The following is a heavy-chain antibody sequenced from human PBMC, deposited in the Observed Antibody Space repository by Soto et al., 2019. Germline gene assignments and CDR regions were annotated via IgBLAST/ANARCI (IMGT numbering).Heavy chain of an antibody. CDR1: GFTFSSYW. Sequence: PGGSLRLSCAASGFTFSSYWMHWVRQAPGKGLVWVSRINSDGSSTSYADSVKGRFTISRDNAKNTLYLQMNSLRAEDTAVYHCARDGRSSSWYHDAFDIWGQGTMVTVSS. CDR2: INSDGSST. J-gene: IGHJ3*02. D-gene: IGHD6-13*01. CDR3: ARDGRSSSWYHDAFDI. V-gene: IGHV3-74*01.